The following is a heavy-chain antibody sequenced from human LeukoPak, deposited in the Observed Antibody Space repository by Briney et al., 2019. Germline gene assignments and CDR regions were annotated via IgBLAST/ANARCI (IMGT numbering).Heavy chain of an antibody. D-gene: IGHD6-19*01. CDR2: IYYSGST. V-gene: IGHV4-59*08. J-gene: IGHJ5*02. Sequence: SETLSLTCTVSGGSISSYYWSWIRQPPGKGLEWIGYIYYSGSTNYNPSLKSRVTISVDTSKNQFSLKLSSVTAADTAVYYCARHGGQWLVNWFDPWGQGTLVTVSS. CDR1: GGSISSYY. CDR3: ARHGGQWLVNWFDP.